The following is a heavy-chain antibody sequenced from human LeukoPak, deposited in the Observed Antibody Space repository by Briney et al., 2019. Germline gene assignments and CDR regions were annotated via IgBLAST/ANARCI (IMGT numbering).Heavy chain of an antibody. J-gene: IGHJ4*02. D-gene: IGHD1-26*01. CDR1: GYTFTGYY. Sequence: GASVKVSCKASGYTFTGYYMHWVRQAPGQGLEWMGRINPNSGGTNYAQKFQGRVTMTRDTSISTAYMELSRLRSDDTAVYYCARVKDSGSYGYFDYWGQGTLVTVSS. CDR2: INPNSGGT. CDR3: ARVKDSGSYGYFDY. V-gene: IGHV1-2*02.